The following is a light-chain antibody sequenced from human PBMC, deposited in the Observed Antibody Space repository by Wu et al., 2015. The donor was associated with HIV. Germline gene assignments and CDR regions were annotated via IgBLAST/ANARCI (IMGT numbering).Light chain of an antibody. V-gene: IGKV3-15*01. CDR2: GAS. J-gene: IGKJ3*01. CDR1: QSVSSN. CDR3: QQYKTWPPFT. Sequence: EIVMTQSPATLSVSPGERATLSCRASQSVSSNLAWYQQKPGQAPRLLIHGASTRANGVPARFSGSGSGTDFTLTINSLQSEDLGIYFCQQYKTWPPFTFGPGTTVEIK.